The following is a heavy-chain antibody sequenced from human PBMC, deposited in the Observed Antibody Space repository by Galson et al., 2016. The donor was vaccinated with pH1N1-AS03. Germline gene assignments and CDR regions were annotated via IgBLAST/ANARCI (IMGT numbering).Heavy chain of an antibody. CDR2: IKQDGSEK. Sequence: SLRLSCAASGFIFSGYWMSWVRQAPGKGLEWVANIKQDGSEKYYVDSVKGRFTIARDNAKNSVYLQMNSLRAEDTAVYHCARGKDFWSGYSDDPFDIWGLGTRVTVSS. J-gene: IGHJ3*02. CDR3: ARGKDFWSGYSDDPFDI. V-gene: IGHV3-7*03. CDR1: GFIFSGYW. D-gene: IGHD3-3*01.